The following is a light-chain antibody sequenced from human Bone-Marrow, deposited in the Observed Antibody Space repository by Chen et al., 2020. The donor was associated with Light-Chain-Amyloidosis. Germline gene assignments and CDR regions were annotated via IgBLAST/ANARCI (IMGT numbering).Light chain of an antibody. CDR3: HQYYSFPFT. Sequence: DIVMTQSPESLAVSLGERATINCKSSQSVLKSSTNKTHLGWYQEKPGQPPRLLIYWASTRESGVPARFSGSGSGTDFTLSISSLQAEDVAVYFCHQYYSFPFTFGQGTRLEIK. V-gene: IGKV4-1*01. CDR2: WAS. CDR1: QSVLKSSTNKTH. J-gene: IGKJ5*01.